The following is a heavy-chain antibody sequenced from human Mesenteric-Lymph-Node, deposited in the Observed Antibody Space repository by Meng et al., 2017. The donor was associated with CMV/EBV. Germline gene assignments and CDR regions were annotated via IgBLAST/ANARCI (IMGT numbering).Heavy chain of an antibody. CDR3: ARPFPSWQSPRLDPFGA. CDR2: VKYTGST. CDR1: GSSIISFSY. Sequence: RLRGGGPGQVKLSETRSRPVPVAGSSIISFSYCGWIRQPPGRGLEWIGSVKYTGSTDYSPSLKSRVTVSVDTSKNQFSLRLTSVTAADTAVYYCARPFPSWQSPRLDPFGAWGQGTLFTVSS. J-gene: IGHJ5*02. D-gene: IGHD6-19*01. V-gene: IGHV4-39*01.